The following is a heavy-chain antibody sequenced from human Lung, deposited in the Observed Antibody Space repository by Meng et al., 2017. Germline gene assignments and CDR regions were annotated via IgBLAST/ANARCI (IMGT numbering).Heavy chain of an antibody. J-gene: IGHJ4*02. CDR3: ARDEDISAAGKLFGDY. CDR1: GYHFPDYY. CDR2: IDPKSGDT. V-gene: IGHV1-2*06. Sequence: QVQRVRVGADVKKPGASVKVPCKPSGYHFPDYYIRGVRLAPGQGLEWMGHIDPKSGDTRYAQKFQGRVTMTGDTSIGTAYMELTGLRSDDTALYYCARDEDISAAGKLFGDYWGQGTLVTVSS. D-gene: IGHD6-13*01.